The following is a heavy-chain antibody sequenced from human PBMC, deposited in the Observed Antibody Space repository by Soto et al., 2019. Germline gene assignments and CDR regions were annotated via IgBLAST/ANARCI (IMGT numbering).Heavy chain of an antibody. CDR3: AAWPLSSWFDY. CDR1: GFTFSSPFGTYW. V-gene: IGHV3-7*05. J-gene: IGHJ4*02. D-gene: IGHD6-13*01. Sequence: EVHLVESGGGLVQPGGSLRLACAASGFTFSSPFGTYWMSWVRQAPGKGLAWVANINRDGSETFYVDSVEGRFTITRDSAKNSLYLQMNSLRAEDTAIYFCAAWPLSSWFDYWGKGTLVTVSS. CDR2: INRDGSET.